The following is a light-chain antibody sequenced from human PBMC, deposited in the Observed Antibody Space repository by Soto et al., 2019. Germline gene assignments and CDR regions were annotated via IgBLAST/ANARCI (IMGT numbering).Light chain of an antibody. J-gene: IGLJ1*01. CDR1: SSDVGGYNY. CDR3: SSYTSSSTLCV. CDR2: EVS. V-gene: IGLV2-14*01. Sequence: VLTQPASVSGSPGQSITISCTGTSSDVGGYNYVSWYQQHPGKAPKLMIYEVSNRPSGVSNRFSGSKSGNTASLTISGLQAEDEADYYCSSYTSSSTLCVFGTGTKV.